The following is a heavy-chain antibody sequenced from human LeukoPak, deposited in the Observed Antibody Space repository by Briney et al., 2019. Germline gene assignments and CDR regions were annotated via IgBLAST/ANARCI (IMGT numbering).Heavy chain of an antibody. CDR2: IKQDGTEK. D-gene: IGHD2-21*02. J-gene: IGHJ4*02. V-gene: IGHV3-7*01. CDR1: GFTFTTYW. CDR3: AREVTPYY. Sequence: GGSLRVSCAASGFTFTTYWMSWVRQAPGKGLEWVANIKQDGTEKYYVDSVKGRFTISRDNAKNSLYLQMNSLRVEDTAVYYCAREVTPYYWGQGTLVTVSS.